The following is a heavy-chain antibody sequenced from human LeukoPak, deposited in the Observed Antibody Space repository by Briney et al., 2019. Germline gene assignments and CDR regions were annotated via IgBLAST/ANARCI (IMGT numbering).Heavy chain of an antibody. CDR3: ARVYYDFWSGYYTPFDP. CDR1: GGSISSYY. CDR2: IYYSGST. Sequence: MPSETLSLTCTVSGGSISSYYWSWIRQPPGKGLEWIGYIYYSGSTNYNPSLKSRVTISVDTSKNQFSLKLSSVTAADTAVYYCARVYYDFWSGYYTPFDPWGQGTLVTVSS. J-gene: IGHJ5*02. V-gene: IGHV4-59*01. D-gene: IGHD3-3*01.